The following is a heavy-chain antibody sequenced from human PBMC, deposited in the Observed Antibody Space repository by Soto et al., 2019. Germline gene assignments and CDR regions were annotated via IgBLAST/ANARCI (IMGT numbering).Heavy chain of an antibody. V-gene: IGHV4-34*01. J-gene: IGHJ4*02. CDR2: INHSGSA. Sequence: SETLSLTCAVSGGSISSGGYSWSWIRQTPGKGLQWIGQINHSGSANYNPSLKSRVTISVHTSSSRFSLELSSVTAADTAVYYCARGLISGSHYSGGWYYFDSWGQGTQVT. CDR3: ARGLISGSHYSGGWYYFDS. D-gene: IGHD1-26*01. CDR1: GGSISSGGYS.